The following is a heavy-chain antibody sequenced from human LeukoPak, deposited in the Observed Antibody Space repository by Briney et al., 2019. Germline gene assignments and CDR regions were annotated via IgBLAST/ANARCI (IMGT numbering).Heavy chain of an antibody. J-gene: IGHJ3*02. V-gene: IGHV3-30*18. D-gene: IGHD5-12*01. CDR3: AKDRRSGYGNDAFDI. CDR1: GFTFSSYG. CDR2: ISYDGSNK. Sequence: GGSLRLSCAASGFTFSSYGMHWVRQAPGKGLEWVAVISYDGSNKYYADSVKGRFTISRDNSKNTLYLQMNSLRAEDTAVHYCAKDRRSGYGNDAFDIWGQGTMVTVSS.